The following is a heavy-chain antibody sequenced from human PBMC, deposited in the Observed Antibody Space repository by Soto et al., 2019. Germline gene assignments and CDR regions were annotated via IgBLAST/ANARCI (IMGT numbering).Heavy chain of an antibody. D-gene: IGHD2-15*01. CDR2: MSYGRIHT. V-gene: IGHV3-30*18. Sequence: GGSLRLSCVGTGFTCSDYGMHWVRQAPGKGLEWVTVMSYGRIHTYYADSVKGLFTISSDNSKDTLYLQMASLSAEDTAVYYCAKERSWVEFSVAYNFGMDVWGQGTTVTVSS. CDR3: AKERSWVEFSVAYNFGMDV. CDR1: GFTCSDYG. J-gene: IGHJ6*02.